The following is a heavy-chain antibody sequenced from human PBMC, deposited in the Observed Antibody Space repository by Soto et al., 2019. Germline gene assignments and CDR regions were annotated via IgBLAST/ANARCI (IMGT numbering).Heavy chain of an antibody. Sequence: SETLSLTCTVSGGSIISISYCWVCNRQPPGKGLEWIGYIYYSGSTNYTPSIKSRVTISVDTSKNQFSLKLSSVTAADTAVYYCARSLDFWSGYSPLGYWGQGTTVTVSS. CDR1: GGSIISISYC. CDR2: IYYSGST. J-gene: IGHJ6*02. V-gene: IGHV4-61*05. CDR3: ARSLDFWSGYSPLGY. D-gene: IGHD3-3*01.